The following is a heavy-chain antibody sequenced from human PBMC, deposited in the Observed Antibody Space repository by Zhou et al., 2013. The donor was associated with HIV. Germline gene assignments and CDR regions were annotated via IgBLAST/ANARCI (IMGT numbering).Heavy chain of an antibody. V-gene: IGHV1-2*02. CDR1: GYTFTNYG. J-gene: IGHJ4*02. D-gene: IGHD1-26*01. CDR2: INPNSGGT. Sequence: QVELVQSGPEVKKPGASVKVSCKASGYTFTNYGIHWVRQAPGQGLEWMGWINPNSGGTNYAQKFQGRVTMTRDTSISTAYMELSRLRSDDTAVYYCARDHSAIVGATSDSFIGYWGQGTLVTVSS. CDR3: ARDHSAIVGATSDSFIGY.